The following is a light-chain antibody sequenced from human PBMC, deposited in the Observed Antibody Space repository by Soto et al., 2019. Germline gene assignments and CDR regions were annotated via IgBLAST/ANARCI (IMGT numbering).Light chain of an antibody. CDR1: SSNVGSYNL. CDR3: CSYAGSNTLV. CDR2: EGS. V-gene: IGLV2-23*01. Sequence: SALTKPASVSGSPGQSITISCTGTSSNVGSYNLVSWYQQHPGKAPKLMIYEGSKRPSGVSNRFSGSKSGNTASLTISGLQAEDEADYYCCSYAGSNTLVFGGGTKVTVL. J-gene: IGLJ2*01.